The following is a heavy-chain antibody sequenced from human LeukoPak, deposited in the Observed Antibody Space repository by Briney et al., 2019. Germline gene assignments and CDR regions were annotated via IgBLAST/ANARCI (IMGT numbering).Heavy chain of an antibody. V-gene: IGHV3-11*06. Sequence: GGSLRLSCAASGFTFSDYYMSWIRQAPGKGLEWVSYISSSSSYTNYADSAKGRFTISRDNAKNSLYLQMNSLRAEDTAVYYCARMIGTDYGDYFDYWGQGTLVTVSS. D-gene: IGHD4-17*01. CDR1: GFTFSDYY. J-gene: IGHJ4*02. CDR3: ARMIGTDYGDYFDY. CDR2: ISSSSSYT.